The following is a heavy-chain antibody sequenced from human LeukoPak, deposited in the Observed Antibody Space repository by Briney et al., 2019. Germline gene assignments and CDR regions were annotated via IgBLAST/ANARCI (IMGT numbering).Heavy chain of an antibody. D-gene: IGHD1-7*01. Sequence: TGGSLRLSCAASGFTFSNAWMSWVRQVPGKGLEWVGQIVSKIDGGTTDYAAPVKGRFTISRDDSKSTLYLQMNSLKIEDTAVYYCTTHEDWNYARKDVWGQGATVIVSS. CDR2: IVSKIDGGTT. CDR1: GFTFSNAW. V-gene: IGHV3-15*04. CDR3: TTHEDWNYARKDV. J-gene: IGHJ6*02.